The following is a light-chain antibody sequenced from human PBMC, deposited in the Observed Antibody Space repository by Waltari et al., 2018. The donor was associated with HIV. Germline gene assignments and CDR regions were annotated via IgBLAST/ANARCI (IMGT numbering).Light chain of an antibody. V-gene: IGLV1-44*01. J-gene: IGLJ3*02. Sequence: QSVLTQPPSASGTPGQRVTISCSGSSSNIRSTNVNWYQQVPGTPHKLLTYSNKQRPSGLPGPYAASKSGTSACLTISGLESCAEGNYYCSAWEVSLNGYWVFGGGTKLTV. CDR1: SSNIRSTN. CDR2: SNK. CDR3: SAWEVSLNGYWV.